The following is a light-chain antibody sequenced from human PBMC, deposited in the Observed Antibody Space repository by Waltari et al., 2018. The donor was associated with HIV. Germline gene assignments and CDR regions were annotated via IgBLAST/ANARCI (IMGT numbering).Light chain of an antibody. CDR3: QQYSDWPLT. CDR2: EAS. J-gene: IGKJ4*01. CDR1: RSLGSN. V-gene: IGKV3D-15*01. Sequence: EILMMQSPATLSVSLGIRVTLSCRANRSLGSNVAWYHQRPGQTPRLLVYEASTRAPDTPTRFTGSGSGTKFTLTIISLQSEDFGVYFCQQYSDWPLTFGGGTKVDIK.